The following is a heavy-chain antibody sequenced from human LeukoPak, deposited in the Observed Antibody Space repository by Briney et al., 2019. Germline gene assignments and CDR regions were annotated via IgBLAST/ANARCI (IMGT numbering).Heavy chain of an antibody. Sequence: GGSLRLSCAASVLTFSTYWMAWVRQAPGKGLEWVANIKGGESARHQADSVKGRFTISRDNAQNSVYLQMSSLRGEDTAVYYCARDVGGSLDYWGQGTLVTVSS. CDR2: IKGGESAR. CDR3: ARDVGGSLDY. J-gene: IGHJ4*02. D-gene: IGHD1-26*01. CDR1: VLTFSTYW. V-gene: IGHV3-7*01.